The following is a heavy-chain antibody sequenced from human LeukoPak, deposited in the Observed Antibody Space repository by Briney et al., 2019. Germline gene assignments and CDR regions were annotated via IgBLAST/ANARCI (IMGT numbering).Heavy chain of an antibody. V-gene: IGHV3-23*01. Sequence: GGSLRLSCAASGFTFSSYAVSWVRQAPGKGLEWVSAISGSGGSTYYADSVKGRFTISRDNSKNTLYLQMNSLRAEDTAVYYCAKEDKLRSGSSLTYYYGMDVWGQGTTVTVSS. CDR3: AKEDKLRSGSSLTYYYGMDV. CDR1: GFTFSSYA. CDR2: ISGSGGST. J-gene: IGHJ6*02. D-gene: IGHD3-10*02.